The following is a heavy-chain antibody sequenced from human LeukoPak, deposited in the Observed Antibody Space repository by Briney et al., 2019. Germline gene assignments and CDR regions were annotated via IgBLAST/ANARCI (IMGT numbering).Heavy chain of an antibody. V-gene: IGHV3-74*01. D-gene: IGHD4-23*01. J-gene: IGHJ4*02. CDR2: INRVGSST. CDR1: GFTFSSYW. Sequence: PGGSLRLSCAASGFTFSSYWMHWVRQAPGKRLVWVSRINRVGSSTTYADSVKGRFTMSRDNAKNTLYLQMNSLRAEDTAVYHCASSYGGNTNFDYWGQGTLVTVSS. CDR3: ASSYGGNTNFDY.